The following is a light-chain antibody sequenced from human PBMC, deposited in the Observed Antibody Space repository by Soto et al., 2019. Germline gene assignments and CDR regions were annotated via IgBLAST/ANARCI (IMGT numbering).Light chain of an antibody. V-gene: IGKV3-20*01. J-gene: IGKJ1*01. CDR2: SAS. CDR1: QSVASSY. Sequence: EVVLTQSPGTLSLSPGERVTLSCRASQSVASSYLAWYQQKPGRAPRLLFYSASSRATGIPDRFSGSGSGTDFTLTISRLEPEDFAVYYCHHFGSLPEMFGQGTNVE. CDR3: HHFGSLPEM.